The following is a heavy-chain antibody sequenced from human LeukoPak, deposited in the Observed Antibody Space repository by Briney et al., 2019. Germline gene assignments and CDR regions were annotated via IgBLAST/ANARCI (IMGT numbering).Heavy chain of an antibody. CDR3: ARAKDYYGSGSYAFDI. CDR2: IYYSGST. Sequence: PSETLSLTCAVYGGSFSGYYWSWIRQPPGKGLEWIGYIYYSGSTNYNPSLKSRVTISVDTSKNQFSLKLSSVTAADTAVYYCARAKDYYGSGSYAFDIWGQGTMVTVSS. D-gene: IGHD3-10*01. J-gene: IGHJ3*02. V-gene: IGHV4-59*01. CDR1: GGSFSGYY.